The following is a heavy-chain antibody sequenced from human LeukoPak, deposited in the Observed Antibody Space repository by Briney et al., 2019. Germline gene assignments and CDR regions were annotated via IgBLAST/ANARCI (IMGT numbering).Heavy chain of an antibody. CDR1: GYTLSGYY. CDR3: SRALGQQDRGYSNPPYYFDY. V-gene: IGHV1-2*02. Sequence: GASVKVSCKASGYTLSGYYIHWVRQAPGQGLEWMGWINPNSGDTNYAQKFQGRVTMTRDTSIGTAYMELSRLTSDDTAVYYCSRALGQQDRGYSNPPYYFDYWGQGTLVTVSS. D-gene: IGHD4-11*01. CDR2: INPNSGDT. J-gene: IGHJ4*02.